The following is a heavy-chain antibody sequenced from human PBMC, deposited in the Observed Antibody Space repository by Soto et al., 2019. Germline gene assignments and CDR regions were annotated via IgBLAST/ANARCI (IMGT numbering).Heavy chain of an antibody. CDR1: GGSISSGGDY. Sequence: SETLSLTCPVSGGSISSGGDYWSWIRQHPGKVLEWIGYIYYSGSTYYNPSLKSRVTISVDTSKNQFSLKLSSVTAADTAVYYCARLDSSGYLARWGQGTLVTVSS. V-gene: IGHV4-31*03. D-gene: IGHD3-22*01. CDR3: ARLDSSGYLAR. J-gene: IGHJ4*02. CDR2: IYYSGST.